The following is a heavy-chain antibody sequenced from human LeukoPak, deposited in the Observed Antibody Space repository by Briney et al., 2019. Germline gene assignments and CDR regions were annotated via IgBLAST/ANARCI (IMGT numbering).Heavy chain of an antibody. V-gene: IGHV3-11*04. CDR1: GFTFSDYY. Sequence: GGSLRLSCAASGFTFSDYYMSWIRQAPGKGLEWVSYISSSGSTIYYADSVKGRFTISRDNAKNSLYLQMNSLRAEDTAVYYCAKLQAGVVVVPATDYWGQGTLVTVSS. J-gene: IGHJ4*02. CDR2: ISSSGSTI. D-gene: IGHD2-2*01. CDR3: AKLQAGVVVVPATDY.